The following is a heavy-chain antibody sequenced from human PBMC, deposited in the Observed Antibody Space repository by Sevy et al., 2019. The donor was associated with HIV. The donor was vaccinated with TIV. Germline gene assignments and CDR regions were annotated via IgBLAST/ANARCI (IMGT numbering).Heavy chain of an antibody. D-gene: IGHD3-22*01. Sequence: GGSLRLSCAASGFTFSSYSMNWVRQAPGKGLEWVSYISSSSSTIYYADSVKGRFTISRDNAKNSLYLQMNSLRAEDTAVYYCARDLVYYDSSGYYYYWGQGTLVTVSS. J-gene: IGHJ4*02. V-gene: IGHV3-48*01. CDR1: GFTFSSYS. CDR2: ISSSSSTI. CDR3: ARDLVYYDSSGYYYY.